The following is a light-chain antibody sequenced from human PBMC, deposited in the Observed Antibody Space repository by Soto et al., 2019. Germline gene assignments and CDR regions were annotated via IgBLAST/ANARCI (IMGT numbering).Light chain of an antibody. CDR1: QSVSSIY. CDR3: QQCESYPLFT. V-gene: IGKV3-20*01. CDR2: GTS. Sequence: EMVLTQSPGTLSLSPGERATLSCRASQSVSSIYVAWYQQKPGQPPRLLISGTSRRATGIPDRFSGSGSGTDFTPTIRSLEPEEFEVYYCQQCESYPLFTFGPGTKVDIK. J-gene: IGKJ3*01.